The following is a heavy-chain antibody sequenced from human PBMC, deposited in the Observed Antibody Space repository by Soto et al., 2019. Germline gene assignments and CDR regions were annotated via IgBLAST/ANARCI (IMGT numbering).Heavy chain of an antibody. J-gene: IGHJ1*01. CDR3: AKDAVSRDGVWLAHD. CDR2: LYGSGGGI. V-gene: IGHV3-23*01. Sequence: VQLLESGGGLVQPGGSLRLSCAASGFSFSDYAMIWVRQAPGKGLEWVSGLYGSGGGIHYADSVKGRFTISRDNHANSVSLQMNSGRVEDTAIYYCAKDAVSRDGVWLAHDWGQGTVVTVSS. D-gene: IGHD5-12*01. CDR1: GFSFSDYA.